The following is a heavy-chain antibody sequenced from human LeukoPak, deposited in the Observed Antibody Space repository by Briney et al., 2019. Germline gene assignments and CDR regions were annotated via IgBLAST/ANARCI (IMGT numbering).Heavy chain of an antibody. D-gene: IGHD2-15*01. CDR3: EGGSVVAATANY. CDR2: ISGSGGST. J-gene: IGHJ4*02. Sequence: PGGSLRLSCAASGFTFSSYAMSWVRQAPGKGLEWVSAISGSGGSTYYADSVKGRFTISRDNSKNTLYLQMNSLRAEDTAVYYCEGGSVVAATANYWGQGTLVTVSS. V-gene: IGHV3-23*01. CDR1: GFTFSSYA.